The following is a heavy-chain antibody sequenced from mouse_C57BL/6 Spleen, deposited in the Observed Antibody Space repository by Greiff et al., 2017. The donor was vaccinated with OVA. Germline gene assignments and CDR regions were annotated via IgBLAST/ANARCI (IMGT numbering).Heavy chain of an antibody. V-gene: IGHV5-4*01. CDR2: ISDGGSYT. CDR1: GFTFSSYA. D-gene: IGHD4-1*01. Sequence: EVNVVESGGGLVKPGGSLKLSCAASGFTFSSYAMSWVRQTPDKRLEWVATISDGGSYTYYPDNVKGRFTISRDNAKNNLYLQMSHLKSEDTAMYYCARDGRFPAWLAYWGQGTLVTVSA. CDR3: ARDGRFPAWLAY. J-gene: IGHJ3*01.